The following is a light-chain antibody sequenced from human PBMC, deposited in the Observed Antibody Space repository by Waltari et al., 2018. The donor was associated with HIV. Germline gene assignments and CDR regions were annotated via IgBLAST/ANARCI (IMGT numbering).Light chain of an antibody. V-gene: IGLV2-23*02. CDR2: DVS. J-gene: IGLJ3*02. CDR3: LTYVSDSGTWK. CDR1: NIDVGNYNL. Sequence: QSPLTQPASVSGNPGQSVTITCTGTNIDVGNYNLVSWYQQHPGKAPKLLMYDVSKRPSGVSSRFSGSKSGYWASLTISGLLAEDESYYFCLTYVSDSGTWKFGGGTYLTV.